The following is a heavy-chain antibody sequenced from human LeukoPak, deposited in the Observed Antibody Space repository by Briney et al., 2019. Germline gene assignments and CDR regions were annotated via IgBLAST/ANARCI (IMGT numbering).Heavy chain of an antibody. CDR1: GFTFSSYG. CDR2: ISSGGHI. V-gene: IGHV3-21*01. Sequence: PGGSLRLSCAASGFTFSSYGLNWVRQAPGKGLEWVSTISSGGHIYYEDSVKGRFTISRDNAKNSLHLQMNSLRAEDTAVYYCARDQDGGKYYYESSGYSHWGQGILVTVSS. D-gene: IGHD3-22*01. CDR3: ARDQDGGKYYYESSGYSH. J-gene: IGHJ4*02.